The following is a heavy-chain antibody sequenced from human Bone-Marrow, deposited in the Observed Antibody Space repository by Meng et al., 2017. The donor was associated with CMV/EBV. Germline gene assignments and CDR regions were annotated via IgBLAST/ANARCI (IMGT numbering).Heavy chain of an antibody. CDR1: TFSNAW. D-gene: IGHD3-3*01. V-gene: IGHV3-15*01. J-gene: IGHJ4*02. Sequence: TFSNAWRSWVRQAPGKGLEWVGRIKSKTDGGTTDYAAPVKGRFTISRDDSKNTLYLQMNSLKTEDTAVYYCLTYYDFWSGYYTNAFDYRGQGTLVTVSS. CDR2: IKSKTDGGTT. CDR3: LTYYDFWSGYYTNAFDY.